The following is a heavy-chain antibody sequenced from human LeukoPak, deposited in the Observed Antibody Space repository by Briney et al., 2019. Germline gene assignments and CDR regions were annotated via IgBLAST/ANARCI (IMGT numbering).Heavy chain of an antibody. V-gene: IGHV3-49*03. CDR3: TRGGYYDSSGYPYFDY. J-gene: IGHJ4*02. CDR1: GFTFGDYA. Sequence: GGSLRLSCTASGFTFGDYAMSWFRQAPGKGLEWVGFIRSKAYGGTTEYAASVKGRFTISRYDSKSIAYLQMNSLKTEDTAVYFCTRGGYYDSSGYPYFDYWGQGTLVTVSS. CDR2: IRSKAYGGTT. D-gene: IGHD3-22*01.